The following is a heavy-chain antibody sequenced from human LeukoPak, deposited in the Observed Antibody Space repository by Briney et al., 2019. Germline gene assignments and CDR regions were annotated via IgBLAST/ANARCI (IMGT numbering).Heavy chain of an antibody. D-gene: IGHD6-13*01. CDR3: AKGSSSFHDAFDI. CDR2: IRYDGSNK. CDR1: GFTFSSYG. J-gene: IGHJ3*02. V-gene: IGHV3-30*02. Sequence: PGGSLRFSCAASGFTFSSYGMHWVRQGPGKGLEWVAFIRYDGSNKYYADSVKGRFTISRDNSKNTLYLQMNSLRAEDTAVYYCAKGSSSFHDAFDIWGQGTMVTVSS.